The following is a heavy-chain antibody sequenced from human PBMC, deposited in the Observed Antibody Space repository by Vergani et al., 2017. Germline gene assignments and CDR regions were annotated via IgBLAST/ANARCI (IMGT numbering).Heavy chain of an antibody. D-gene: IGHD2-2*01. J-gene: IGHJ4*02. CDR1: GFSLRTSGVG. CDR2: IYWDDDK. CDR3: ARTELSFQRSSTTLIGGLYDY. V-gene: IGHV2-5*02. Sequence: QITLTESGPTLVKPPQTLTLTCTFSGFSLRTSGVGVGWIRQPPGKALEWLALIYWDDDKRYSPSLKSRLTITKDTSKNQVVLTMTNIDPVDTATYYCARTELSFQRSSTTLIGGLYDYWGQGTLVTVSS.